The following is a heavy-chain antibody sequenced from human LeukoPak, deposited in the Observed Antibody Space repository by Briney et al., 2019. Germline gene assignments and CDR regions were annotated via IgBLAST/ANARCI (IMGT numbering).Heavy chain of an antibody. Sequence: PGGSLRLSCAASGFTFSSYAMSWVRQAPGKGLEWVSAISGSGGSTYYADSVKGRFTISRDNSKNTLYLQMNSLGAEDTAVYYCAKALFDYGDYYFDYWGQGTLVTVSS. D-gene: IGHD4-17*01. CDR2: ISGSGGST. J-gene: IGHJ4*02. V-gene: IGHV3-23*01. CDR3: AKALFDYGDYYFDY. CDR1: GFTFSSYA.